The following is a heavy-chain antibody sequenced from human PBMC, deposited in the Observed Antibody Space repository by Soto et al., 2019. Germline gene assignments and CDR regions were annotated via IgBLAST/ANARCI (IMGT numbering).Heavy chain of an antibody. CDR3: AAGLSVEHYYGSGSHYRDNSPNWFDP. D-gene: IGHD3-10*01. V-gene: IGHV1-58*01. Sequence: GASVKVSCKASGFTFTSSAVQWVRQARGQRLEWIGWIVVGSGNTNYAQKCQERVTITRDRSTSTAYMELSSLRSEDTAVYYCAAGLSVEHYYGSGSHYRDNSPNWFDPWGQGTPVTVSS. CDR1: GFTFTSSA. J-gene: IGHJ5*02. CDR2: IVVGSGNT.